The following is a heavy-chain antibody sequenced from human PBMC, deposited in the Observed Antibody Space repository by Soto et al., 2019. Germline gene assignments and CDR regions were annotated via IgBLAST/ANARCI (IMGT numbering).Heavy chain of an antibody. V-gene: IGHV3-23*01. D-gene: IGHD3-3*01. CDR3: AKDLRRFLEWSNAFDI. CDR2: ISGSGGST. CDR1: GFTFSSYA. J-gene: IGHJ3*02. Sequence: GGSLRLSCAASGFTFSSYAMSWVRQAPGKGLEWVSSISGSGGSTYYADSVKGRFTISRDNSKNTLYLQMNSLRAEDTAVYYCAKDLRRFLEWSNAFDIWGQGTMVTVS.